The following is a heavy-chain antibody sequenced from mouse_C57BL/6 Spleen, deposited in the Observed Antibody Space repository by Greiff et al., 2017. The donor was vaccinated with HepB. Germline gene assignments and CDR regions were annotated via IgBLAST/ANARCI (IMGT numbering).Heavy chain of an antibody. J-gene: IGHJ2*01. V-gene: IGHV1-64*01. CDR3: ARSLFYDGYSCFDY. Sequence: VQLKQPGAELVKPGASVKLSCKASGYTFTSYWMSWVKQRPGQGLEWIGMIHPNSGSTNYNEKFKRKATLTVDKSSSTAYMQLSSLTSEDSAVYYCARSLFYDGYSCFDYWGQGTTLTVSS. CDR2: IHPNSGST. CDR1: GYTFTSYW. D-gene: IGHD2-3*01.